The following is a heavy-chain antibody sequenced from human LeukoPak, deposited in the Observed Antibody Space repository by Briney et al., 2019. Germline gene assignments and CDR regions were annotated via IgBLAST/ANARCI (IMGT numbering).Heavy chain of an antibody. CDR2: IKQDGSER. V-gene: IGHV3-7*04. Sequence: GGSLRLSCAASGCTFSSYWMSWVRQAPGKGLEWVANIKQDGSERYYVDSVKGRFTTSRDNAKNSLYLQMNSLRAVDTAVYYCARGPSGGNGFSYWGLGTLVTVSS. CDR1: GCTFSSYW. CDR3: ARGPSGGNGFSY. J-gene: IGHJ4*02. D-gene: IGHD2-15*01.